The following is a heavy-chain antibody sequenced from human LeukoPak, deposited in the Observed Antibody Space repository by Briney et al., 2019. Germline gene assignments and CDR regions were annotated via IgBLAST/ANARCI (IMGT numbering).Heavy chain of an antibody. CDR2: IYTSGST. Sequence: SETLSLTCTVSGGSISSYYWSWIRQPAGKGLEWIGRIYTSGSTNYNPSLKSRVTMSVDTSKNQFSLKLSSVTAADTAVYYCARGGLRFLEWLLYPRWFDPWGQGTLVTVSS. D-gene: IGHD3-3*01. CDR1: GGSISSYY. CDR3: ARGGLRFLEWLLYPRWFDP. V-gene: IGHV4-4*07. J-gene: IGHJ5*02.